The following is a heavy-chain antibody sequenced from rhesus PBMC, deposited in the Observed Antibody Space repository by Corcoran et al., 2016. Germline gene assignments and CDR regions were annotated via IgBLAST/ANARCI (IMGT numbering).Heavy chain of an antibody. CDR3: ARDPLDGY. J-gene: IGHJ4*01. D-gene: IGHD6-19*01. Sequence: QVQLQESGPGLVKPSETLSLTCAVSGGSVSSSNWRSWIRQPPGKGLEWIGYISGSSGSTYYNPSLKSRVTISTDTSKNQFSLKLSSVTAADTAVYYCARDPLDGYWGQGVLVTVSS. CDR2: ISGSSGST. V-gene: IGHV4-65*01. CDR1: GGSVSSSNW.